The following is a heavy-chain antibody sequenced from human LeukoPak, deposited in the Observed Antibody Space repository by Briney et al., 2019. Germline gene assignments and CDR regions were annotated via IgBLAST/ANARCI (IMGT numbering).Heavy chain of an antibody. J-gene: IGHJ5*02. V-gene: IGHV4-59*01. CDR1: GGSISTYY. D-gene: IGHD6-19*01. CDR3: ARAIAVAPQQFDP. Sequence: PSETLSLTCSVSGGSISTYYWTWIRQPPGKGLEWIGYIYYSGSTNYNPSLKSRVTISLDTSKNQFSLKLSSVTAADTAVCYCARAIAVAPQQFDPWGQGTQVTVSS. CDR2: IYYSGST.